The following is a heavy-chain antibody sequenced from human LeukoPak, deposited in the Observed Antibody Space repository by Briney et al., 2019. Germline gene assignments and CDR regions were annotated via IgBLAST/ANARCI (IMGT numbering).Heavy chain of an antibody. CDR3: AKLEQYYYDSSGYYSHPHDAFDI. D-gene: IGHD3-22*01. V-gene: IGHV3-30*18. CDR1: GFTFSSYG. Sequence: GRSLRLSCAASGFTFSSYGMHWVGQAPGKGLEWVAVISYDGSNKYYADSVKGRFTISRDNSKNTLYLQMNSLRAEDTAVYYCAKLEQYYYDSSGYYSHPHDAFDIWGEGTMVTVSS. J-gene: IGHJ3*02. CDR2: ISYDGSNK.